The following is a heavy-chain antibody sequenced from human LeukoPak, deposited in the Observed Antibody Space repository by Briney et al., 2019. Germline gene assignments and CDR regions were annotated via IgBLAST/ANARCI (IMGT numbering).Heavy chain of an antibody. D-gene: IGHD3-16*02. Sequence: GGSLRLSCAASGFTFSSYAMSWVRHAPGKGLEWVSAISGSGGSTYYADSVKGRFTISRDNSKNTLYLQMNSLRAEDTAVYYCAKEAYRYDYVWGSYRPIDYWGQGTLVTVSS. CDR2: ISGSGGST. CDR1: GFTFSSYA. CDR3: AKEAYRYDYVWGSYRPIDY. V-gene: IGHV3-23*01. J-gene: IGHJ4*02.